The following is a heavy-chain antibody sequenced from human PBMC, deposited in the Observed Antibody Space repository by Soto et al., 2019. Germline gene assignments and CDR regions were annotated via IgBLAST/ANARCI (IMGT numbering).Heavy chain of an antibody. V-gene: IGHV1-69*01. Sequence: QVQLVQSGAEVKKPGSSVKVSCKASGGTFSSYAISWVRQAPGQGLEWMGGIIPIFGTANYAQKFQGRVTITADESTSTAYMELSSLRSEDTAVYYCARPRDYYESSGWDPFYYFDYWGQGTLVTVSS. CDR3: ARPRDYYESSGWDPFYYFDY. CDR1: GGTFSSYA. CDR2: IIPIFGTA. J-gene: IGHJ4*02. D-gene: IGHD3-22*01.